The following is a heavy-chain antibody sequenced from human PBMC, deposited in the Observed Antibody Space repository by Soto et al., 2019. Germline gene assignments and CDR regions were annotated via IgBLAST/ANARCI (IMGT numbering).Heavy chain of an antibody. Sequence: GGSLRLSCAASGFTFSSYSMNWVRQAPGKGLEWVSSISSSSSYISYADSVKGRFTISRDNSKNTLYLQMNSLRAEDTAVYYCAAWYDAFDIWGQGTMVTVSS. V-gene: IGHV3-21*01. CDR3: AAWYDAFDI. D-gene: IGHD2-15*01. CDR1: GFTFSSYS. CDR2: ISSSSSYI. J-gene: IGHJ3*02.